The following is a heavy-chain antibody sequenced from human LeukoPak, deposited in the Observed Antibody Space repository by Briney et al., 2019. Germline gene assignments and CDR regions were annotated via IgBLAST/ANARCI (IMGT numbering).Heavy chain of an antibody. CDR3: ARESKGRSKIDY. D-gene: IGHD4-17*01. Sequence: PGGSLRLSCAASGFTFSGYWMSWVRQAPGKGLEWVANIKKDGSEKYNVDSVKGRFTISRDNANNSLYLQMISLRAEDTAVYYCARESKGRSKIDYWGQGTLVTVSS. J-gene: IGHJ4*02. V-gene: IGHV3-7*01. CDR1: GFTFSGYW. CDR2: IKKDGSEK.